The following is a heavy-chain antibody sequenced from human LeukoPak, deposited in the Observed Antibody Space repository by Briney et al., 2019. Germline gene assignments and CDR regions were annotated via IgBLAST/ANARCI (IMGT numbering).Heavy chain of an antibody. CDR3: ARARVGAPTDY. D-gene: IGHD1-26*01. CDR2: VHGDGNNI. J-gene: IGHJ4*02. V-gene: IGHV3-74*01. Sequence: PGGSLRLSCVASGFPFSSYAMYWVRQAPGKGLVWVSRVHGDGNNIGYADSVKGRFTISRDNAKNTLYLQMNSLRPEDTAVYYCARARVGAPTDYWGQGTLVIVSS. CDR1: GFPFSSYA.